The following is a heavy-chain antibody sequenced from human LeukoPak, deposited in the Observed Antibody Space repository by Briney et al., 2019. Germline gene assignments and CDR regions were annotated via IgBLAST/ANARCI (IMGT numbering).Heavy chain of an antibody. V-gene: IGHV4-39*01. Sequence: GSLRLSCAASGFTFSSYWNSWVRQAPGKGLEWIGSIYYSRTTYYNPSLNSRVTIYVVTSKNQVSLQLNSVTAADTAVYYCAKHDGRSGGTMGALDSWGQGSLVTVSS. CDR1: GFTFSSYW. CDR2: IYYSRTT. J-gene: IGHJ4*02. D-gene: IGHD3-3*01. CDR3: AKHDGRSGGTMGALDS.